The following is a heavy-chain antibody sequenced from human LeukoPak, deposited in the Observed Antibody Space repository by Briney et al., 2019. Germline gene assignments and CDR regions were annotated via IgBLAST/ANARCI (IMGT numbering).Heavy chain of an antibody. Sequence: SVKVSCKASGGTFSSYAISWARQAPGQGLEWMGRIIPILGIANYAQKFQGRVTITADKSTSTAYMELSSLRSEDTVVYYCAREIKSSNFWSGYYNYYYYGMDVWGQGTTVTVSS. V-gene: IGHV1-69*04. CDR2: IIPILGIA. J-gene: IGHJ6*02. D-gene: IGHD3-3*01. CDR1: GGTFSSYA. CDR3: AREIKSSNFWSGYYNYYYYGMDV.